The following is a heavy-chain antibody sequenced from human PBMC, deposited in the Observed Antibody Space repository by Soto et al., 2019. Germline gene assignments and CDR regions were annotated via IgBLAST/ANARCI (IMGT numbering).Heavy chain of an antibody. Sequence: ASVKVSCKASGYTFTGYYMHWVRQAPGQGLEWMGWIDPNSGGTNYAQKFQGRVTMTRDTSISTAYMELSRLRSDDTAVYYCAREVDSIAALYFDYWGQGTLVTVSS. J-gene: IGHJ4*02. CDR3: AREVDSIAALYFDY. CDR1: GYTFTGYY. D-gene: IGHD6-6*01. CDR2: IDPNSGGT. V-gene: IGHV1-2*02.